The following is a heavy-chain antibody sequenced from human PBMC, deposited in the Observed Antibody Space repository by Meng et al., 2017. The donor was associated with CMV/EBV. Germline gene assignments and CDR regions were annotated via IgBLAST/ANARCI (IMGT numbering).Heavy chain of an antibody. CDR1: GGSVSSGSYY. J-gene: IGHJ6*02. CDR2: IYYSGST. Sequence: SETLSLTCTVSGGSVSSGSYYWSWIRQPPGKGLEWIGYIYYSGSTNYNPSLKSRVTISVDTSKNQFSLKLSSVTAVDTAVYYCARVRYYDFWSGYSERDYYYYGMDVWGQGTTVTVSS. V-gene: IGHV4-61*01. CDR3: ARVRYYDFWSGYSERDYYYYGMDV. D-gene: IGHD3-3*01.